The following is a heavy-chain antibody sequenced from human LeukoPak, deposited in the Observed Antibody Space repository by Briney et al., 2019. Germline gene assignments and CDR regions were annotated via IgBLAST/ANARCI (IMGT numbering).Heavy chain of an antibody. J-gene: IGHJ3*02. CDR1: GGSFSGYY. CDR2: INHSGST. D-gene: IGHD3-22*01. CDR3: ARDHGGTMITERAFDI. Sequence: SETLSLTCAVYGGSFSGYYWSWIRQPPGKGLEWIGEINHSGSTNYNPSLKSRVTISVDTSKNQFSLKLSSVTAADTAVYYCARDHGGTMITERAFDIWGQGTMVTVSS. V-gene: IGHV4-34*01.